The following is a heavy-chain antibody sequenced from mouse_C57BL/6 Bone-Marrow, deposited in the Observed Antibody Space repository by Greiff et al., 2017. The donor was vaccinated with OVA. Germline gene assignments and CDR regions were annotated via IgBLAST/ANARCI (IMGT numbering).Heavy chain of an antibody. D-gene: IGHD5-1*01. Sequence: QVQLQQPGAELVKPGASVTLSCKASGYTFTSYWMHWVKQRPGQGLEWIGMIHPNSGSTNYNEKFKSKATLTVDKSSSTAYMQLSSLTSEDSAVYYCARIKSLLWFAYWGQGTLVTVSA. CDR1: GYTFTSYW. V-gene: IGHV1-64*01. CDR2: IHPNSGST. J-gene: IGHJ3*01. CDR3: ARIKSLLWFAY.